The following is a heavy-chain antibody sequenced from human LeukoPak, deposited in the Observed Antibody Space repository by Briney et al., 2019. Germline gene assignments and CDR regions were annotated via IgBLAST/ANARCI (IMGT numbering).Heavy chain of an antibody. CDR2: IAPGGGSP. D-gene: IGHD2-21*01. J-gene: IGHJ4*02. CDR1: GFSFSNYA. Sequence: GGSLRLSCAASGFSFSNYAMSWVRQAPGKGLEWVSTIAPGGGSPDYADSVRGRFTFSRDNSQNTLYLQMTSLTVDDTAVYYCGNPPIFPAVGVGRDFNYGAKAPLVFVS. CDR3: GNPPIFPAVGVGRDFNY. V-gene: IGHV3-23*01.